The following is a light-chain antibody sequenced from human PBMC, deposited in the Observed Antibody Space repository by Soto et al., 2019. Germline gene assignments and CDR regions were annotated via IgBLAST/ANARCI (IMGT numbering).Light chain of an antibody. CDR3: LQRNNWVT. CDR2: DAS. J-gene: IGKJ4*01. CDR1: QSVSSSY. V-gene: IGKV3D-20*02. Sequence: EIVLTQSPGTLSLSPGERATLSCRASQSVSSSYLAWYQQKPGQAPRLLIYDASNRATGIPARFSGSGSGTDFILTISSLEPEDFGVYYCLQRNNWVTFGGGTKVDI.